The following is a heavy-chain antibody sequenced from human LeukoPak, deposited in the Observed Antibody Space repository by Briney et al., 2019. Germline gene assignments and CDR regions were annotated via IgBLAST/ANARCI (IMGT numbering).Heavy chain of an antibody. Sequence: GGSLRLSCAASGFTVSSNYMSWVRQAPGKGLEWVSIISSGSSYIHYADSVKGRFTISGDNAKNSLYLQMNSLRAEDTAVYYCARQKYLRGPDVEYFDYWGQGTLVTVSS. CDR2: ISSGSSYI. CDR1: GFTVSSNY. D-gene: IGHD5/OR15-5a*01. CDR3: ARQKYLRGPDVEYFDY. J-gene: IGHJ4*02. V-gene: IGHV3-21*01.